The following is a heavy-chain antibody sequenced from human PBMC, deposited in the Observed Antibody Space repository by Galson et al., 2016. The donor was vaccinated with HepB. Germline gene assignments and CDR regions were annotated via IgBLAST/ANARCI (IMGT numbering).Heavy chain of an antibody. Sequence: SLRLSCAASEFTFSSYVMSWVRQAPGKGLEWVSTISGSGGSTYYADSVKGRFTISRDNSKNTLYLQMNSLRAEDTAEYYCAKGQWLGTYGMDVWGQGTTGTVSS. D-gene: IGHD6-19*01. J-gene: IGHJ6*02. V-gene: IGHV3-23*01. CDR3: AKGQWLGTYGMDV. CDR1: EFTFSSYV. CDR2: ISGSGGST.